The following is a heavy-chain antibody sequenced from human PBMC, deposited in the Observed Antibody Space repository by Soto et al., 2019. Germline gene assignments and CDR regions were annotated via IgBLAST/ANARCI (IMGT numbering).Heavy chain of an antibody. CDR3: SLGATRTGAFDI. CDR2: INAGNGNT. J-gene: IGHJ3*02. D-gene: IGHD1-26*01. V-gene: IGHV1-3*01. CDR1: GYTFTSYA. Sequence: AXVKVSCKASGYTFTSYAMHWVRQAPGQRLEWMGWINAGNGNTKYSQKFQGRVTITRDTSASTAYMELSSLRSEDTAVYYCSLGATRTGAFDIWGQGTMVTVSS.